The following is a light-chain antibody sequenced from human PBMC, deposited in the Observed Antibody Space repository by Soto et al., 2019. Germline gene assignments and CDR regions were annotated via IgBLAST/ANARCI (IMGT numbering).Light chain of an antibody. V-gene: IGKV3-20*01. J-gene: IGKJ1*01. CDR2: DTS. CDR3: QQYGYLGT. Sequence: EIVLTQSPGTLSLSPGERATLSCRTSQTLSSSFLAWYQQPPGQAPRLLIYDTSTRAIDIPDRFSGSGSGTDFTLTISRLEPEDFAVYYCQQYGYLGTFGQGTKVDIK. CDR1: QTLSSSF.